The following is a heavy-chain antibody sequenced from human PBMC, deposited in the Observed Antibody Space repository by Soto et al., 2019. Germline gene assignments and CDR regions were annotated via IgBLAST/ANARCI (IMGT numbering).Heavy chain of an antibody. D-gene: IGHD2-2*01. Sequence: GGSLRLSCAASGFTFSSYAMHWVRQAPGKGLEWVAVISYDGSNKYYADSVKGRFTISRDNSKNTLYLQMNSLRAEDKAGYYCAREYCSSTSCYFDYWGQGTLVTVSS. V-gene: IGHV3-30*04. CDR1: GFTFSSYA. CDR3: AREYCSSTSCYFDY. CDR2: ISYDGSNK. J-gene: IGHJ4*02.